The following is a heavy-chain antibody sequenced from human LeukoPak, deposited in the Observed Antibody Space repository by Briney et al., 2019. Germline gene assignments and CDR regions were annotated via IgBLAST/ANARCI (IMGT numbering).Heavy chain of an antibody. J-gene: IGHJ4*02. CDR1: GFTFSSYG. CDR2: IRYEGSNK. Sequence: PGGSLRLSCAASGFTFSSYGIQWVRQAPGKGLAWVAFIRYEGSNKYYADSVKGRFTISRDNSKNTLYLKMNSLRAEDTAVYDCAKDYTYTMVRGGPLDYWGQGTLVTVSS. CDR3: AKDYTYTMVRGGPLDY. V-gene: IGHV3-30*02. D-gene: IGHD3-10*01.